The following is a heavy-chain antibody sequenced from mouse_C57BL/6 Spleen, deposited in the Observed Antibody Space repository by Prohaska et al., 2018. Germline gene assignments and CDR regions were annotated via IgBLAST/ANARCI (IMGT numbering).Heavy chain of an antibody. CDR1: GFTFSGFW. V-gene: IGHV11-2*01. D-gene: IGHD2-1*01. CDR3: MGYDGNDWYFDV. J-gene: IGHJ1*03. CDR2: INSDGIAI. Sequence: EVQLLEPGGGLVQPGGSRGLSCEGSGFTFSGFWMSWVRQTTWKTLEWIGDINSDGIAINYAPSIKDRFTIFRDNDKSTRYRQMSNGRSEDTVTYVCMGYDGNDWYFDVWGTGTRV.